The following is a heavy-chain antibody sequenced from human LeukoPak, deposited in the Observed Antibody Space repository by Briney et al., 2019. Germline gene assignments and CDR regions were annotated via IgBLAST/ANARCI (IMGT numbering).Heavy chain of an antibody. Sequence: SQTLSLTCAISGESVSSTGASWNWIRQSPSRGLEWLGRTYYRSQWYYEYALSVKSRIIVAPDTSKNQFSLQLNSVTPEDTAVYYCVRGNYNFDYWGQGSLVTLSS. V-gene: IGHV6-1*01. CDR2: TYYRSQWYY. D-gene: IGHD5-24*01. CDR3: VRGNYNFDY. CDR1: GESVSSTGAS. J-gene: IGHJ4*02.